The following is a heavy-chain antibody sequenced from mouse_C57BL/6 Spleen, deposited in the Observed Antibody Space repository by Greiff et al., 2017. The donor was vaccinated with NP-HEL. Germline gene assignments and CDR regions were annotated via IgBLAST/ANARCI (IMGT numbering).Heavy chain of an antibody. V-gene: IGHV1-80*01. J-gene: IGHJ3*01. CDR2: IYPGDGDT. Sequence: VQLQQSGAELVKPGASVKISCKASGYAFSSYWMNWVKQRPGKGLEWIGQIYPGDGDTNYNGKFKGKATLTADKSSSTAYMQLSSLTSEDSAVYFCARKGHYSNPGFAYWGQGTLVTVSA. D-gene: IGHD2-5*01. CDR3: ARKGHYSNPGFAY. CDR1: GYAFSSYW.